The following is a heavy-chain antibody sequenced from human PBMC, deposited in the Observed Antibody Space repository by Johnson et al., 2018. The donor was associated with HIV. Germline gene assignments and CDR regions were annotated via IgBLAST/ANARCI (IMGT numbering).Heavy chain of an antibody. J-gene: IGHJ3*02. D-gene: IGHD2-2*01. Sequence: VQLVESGGGLVKPGGSLRLSCAASGFTFSIYDMHWVRQAPGKGLQYVSGISSNGSSTYYANSVKGRFTISRDNSKNTLFLQMGSLRPEDMAVYYCARGGLGYQNIHDPLDIWGQGTIVTVSS. CDR3: ARGGLGYQNIHDPLDI. V-gene: IGHV3-64*01. CDR2: ISSNGSST. CDR1: GFTFSIYD.